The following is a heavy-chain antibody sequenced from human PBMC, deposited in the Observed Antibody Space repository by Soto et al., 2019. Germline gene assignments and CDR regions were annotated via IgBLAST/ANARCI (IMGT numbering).Heavy chain of an antibody. CDR1: GFTFSSYA. CDR3: AKGSPTYYDILTGYSIDY. Sequence: GGSLRLSCAASGFTFSSYAMSWVRQAPGKGLEWVSAISGSGGSTYYADSVKGRFTISRDNSKNTLYLQMNSLRAEDTAVYYCAKGSPTYYDILTGYSIDYWGQGTLVTVSS. V-gene: IGHV3-23*01. D-gene: IGHD3-9*01. CDR2: ISGSGGST. J-gene: IGHJ4*02.